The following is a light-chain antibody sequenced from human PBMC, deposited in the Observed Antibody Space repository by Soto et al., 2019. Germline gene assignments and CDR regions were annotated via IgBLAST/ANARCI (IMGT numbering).Light chain of an antibody. V-gene: IGKV3-11*01. CDR1: QSVSTY. CDR2: DAS. CDR3: EQRSNWPPTWT. Sequence: EIVLTQSPATLSLSPGERGTLSCRASQSVSTYLAWYQQKPGQAPRLLIYDASKRATGIPARFSGSGSVTDLTLTITSLEPEDFGVYYCEQRSNWPPTWTFGQGTKVEI. J-gene: IGKJ1*01.